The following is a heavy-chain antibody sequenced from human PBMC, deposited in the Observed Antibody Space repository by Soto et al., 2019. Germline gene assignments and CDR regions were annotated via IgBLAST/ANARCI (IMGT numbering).Heavy chain of an antibody. CDR2: IIPIFGTA. V-gene: IGHV1-69*13. J-gene: IGHJ4*02. CDR3: ARDTRYSYGYWYFDY. CDR1: GGTFSSYA. D-gene: IGHD5-18*01. Sequence: GASVKVSCKASGGTFSSYAISWVRQAPGQGLEWMGGIIPIFGTANYAQKFQGRVTITADESTSTAYMGLSSLRSEDTAVYYCARDTRYSYGYWYFDYWAQGTLVTVSS.